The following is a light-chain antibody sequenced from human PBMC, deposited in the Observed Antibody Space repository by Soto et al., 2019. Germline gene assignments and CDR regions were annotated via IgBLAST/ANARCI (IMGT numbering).Light chain of an antibody. Sequence: QSVLTQPASVSGSPGQSITMSCTGSGRDIGAYDYVSWYQQHPGKAPKLLIYGVTNRPSGVSDRFSGSKSGNTASLTISGLQAEDEADYYCSSFTSRFTFVFGTGTKVTVL. J-gene: IGLJ1*01. CDR3: SSFTSRFTFV. CDR2: GVT. CDR1: GRDIGAYDY. V-gene: IGLV2-14*01.